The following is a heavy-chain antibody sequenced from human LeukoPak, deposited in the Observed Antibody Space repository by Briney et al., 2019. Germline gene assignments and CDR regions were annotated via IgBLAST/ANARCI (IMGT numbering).Heavy chain of an antibody. Sequence: PSETLSLTCTVSGGSISSSNWWSWVRQPPGKGLEWIGEIYHSGSTNYNPSLKSRVTISVDKSKNQFSLKLSSVTAADTAVYYCARYCSGGSCYPHFDYWGQGTLVTVSS. D-gene: IGHD2-15*01. CDR1: GGSISSSNW. CDR3: ARYCSGGSCYPHFDY. CDR2: IYHSGST. V-gene: IGHV4-4*02. J-gene: IGHJ4*02.